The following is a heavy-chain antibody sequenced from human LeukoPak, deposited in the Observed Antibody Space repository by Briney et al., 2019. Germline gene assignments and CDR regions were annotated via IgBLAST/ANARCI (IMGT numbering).Heavy chain of an antibody. V-gene: IGHV5-51*01. Sequence: GESLKISCKGSGYNFSGYWIAWVRQTAGKGLEWMGIIYPAGSDTRYSPSFQGQVTISADKSITTAYLQWSSLKASDTAMYYCATPHDATAYYYDSSGYFYWGQGTLVTVSS. CDR3: ATPHDATAYYYDSSGYFY. CDR2: IYPAGSDT. D-gene: IGHD3-22*01. CDR1: GYNFSGYW. J-gene: IGHJ4*02.